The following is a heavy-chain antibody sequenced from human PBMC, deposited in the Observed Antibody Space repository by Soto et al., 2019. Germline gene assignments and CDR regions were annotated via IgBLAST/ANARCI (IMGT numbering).Heavy chain of an antibody. V-gene: IGHV4-39*01. Sequence: SETLSLTCTVSGGSISSSSYYWGWVRQPPGKGLEWIGSIYYSGSTYYNPSLKSRVTISVDTSKNQFSLKLSSVTAADTAVYYCARDIVVVVAAYFYYYYGMDVWGQGTTVTVSS. CDR2: IYYSGST. CDR1: GGSISSSSYY. CDR3: ARDIVVVVAAYFYYYYGMDV. D-gene: IGHD2-15*01. J-gene: IGHJ6*02.